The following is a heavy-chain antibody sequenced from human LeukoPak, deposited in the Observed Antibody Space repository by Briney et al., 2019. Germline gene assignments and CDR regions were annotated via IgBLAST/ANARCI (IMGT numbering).Heavy chain of an antibody. J-gene: IGHJ3*02. V-gene: IGHV1-2*06. Sequence: GASVKVSCKASGYTFTCYYMHWVRQAPGQGLEWMGRINPNSGGTNYAQKFQGRVTMTRDTSISTAYMELSRLRSDDTAVYYCARPNGAWGAFDIWGQGTMVTVSS. CDR2: INPNSGGT. CDR3: ARPNGAWGAFDI. D-gene: IGHD4/OR15-4a*01. CDR1: GYTFTCYY.